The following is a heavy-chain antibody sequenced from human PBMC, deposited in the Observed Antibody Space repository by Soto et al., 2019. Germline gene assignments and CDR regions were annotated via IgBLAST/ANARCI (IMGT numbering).Heavy chain of an antibody. D-gene: IGHD3-22*01. CDR1: GYTFSTYT. CDR3: ARDPNDSSAYYHHYYYGMDV. Sequence: QVQLVQSGAEVKKPGASVKVSCKASGYTFSTYTMHWVRQAPGQRFEWMGWVNAGNGDTRYSQKFQGRVTITRDTFATTGYLELSSLRSEDTAVYYCARDPNDSSAYYHHYYYGMDVWGQGTTVTVSS. J-gene: IGHJ6*02. V-gene: IGHV1-3*01. CDR2: VNAGNGDT.